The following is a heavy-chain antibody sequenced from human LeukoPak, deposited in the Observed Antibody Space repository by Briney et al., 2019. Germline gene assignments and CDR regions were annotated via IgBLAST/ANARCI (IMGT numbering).Heavy chain of an antibody. CDR2: IIPILGIA. V-gene: IGHV1-69*04. J-gene: IGHJ5*02. CDR1: GGTFSSYT. CDR3: ARDVAAAASFDP. Sequence: ASVKVSRKASGGTFSSYTISWVRQAPGQGLEWMGRIIPILGIANYAQKFQGRVTITADKSTSTAYMELSSLRSEDTAVYYCARDVAAAASFDPWGQGTLVTVSS. D-gene: IGHD6-13*01.